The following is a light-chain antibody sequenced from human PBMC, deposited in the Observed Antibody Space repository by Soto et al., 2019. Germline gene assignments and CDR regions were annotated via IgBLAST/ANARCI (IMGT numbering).Light chain of an antibody. V-gene: IGLV1-51*02. J-gene: IGLJ3*02. CDR3: GTWDSSLSAV. Sequence: QSVLTQPPSVSAAPGQKVTISCSGSSSNIGNNYVSWYQQLPGTAPKLLIYENNKRPSGIPDRFSGSKSGTSATLGITRLQTGDEADYYCGTWDSSLSAVFGGGTKVTVL. CDR1: SSNIGNNY. CDR2: ENN.